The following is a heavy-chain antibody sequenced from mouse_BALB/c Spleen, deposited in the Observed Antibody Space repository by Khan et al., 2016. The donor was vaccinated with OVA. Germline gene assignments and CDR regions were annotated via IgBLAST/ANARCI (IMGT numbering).Heavy chain of an antibody. J-gene: IGHJ3*01. V-gene: IGHV1S22*01. CDR1: GYTFTSYW. Sequence: LQQSGSELVRPGASVKLSCKASGYTFTSYWMHWVKQRPGQGLEWIGEIYTGSGSTNYDEKFKSKATLTVDTYSSTAYMQLSSLTAEDSAVFYCTTCTSLFAYWGQGTLLTVSA. CDR3: TTCTSLFAY. CDR2: IYTGSGST.